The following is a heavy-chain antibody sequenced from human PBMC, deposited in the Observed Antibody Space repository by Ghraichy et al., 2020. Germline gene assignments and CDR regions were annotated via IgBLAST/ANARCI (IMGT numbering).Heavy chain of an antibody. Sequence: SETLSLTCTVSGGSISSSSYYWGWIRQPPGKGLEWIGSIYYSGSTYYNPSLKSRVTISVDTSKNQFSLKLSSVTAADTAVYYCASSIAAAGMEDVGWFDPWGQGTLVTVSS. D-gene: IGHD6-13*01. CDR1: GGSISSSSYY. CDR2: IYYSGST. CDR3: ASSIAAAGMEDVGWFDP. J-gene: IGHJ5*02. V-gene: IGHV4-39*01.